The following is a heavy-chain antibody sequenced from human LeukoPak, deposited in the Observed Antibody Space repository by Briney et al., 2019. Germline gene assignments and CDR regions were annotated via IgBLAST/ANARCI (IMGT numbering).Heavy chain of an antibody. CDR1: GFTFSSYG. CDR2: ISGSGGST. Sequence: GGSLRLSCGASGFTFSSYGMSWVRQAPGKGLEWVSAISGSGGSTYYADSVKGRFTISRDNSKNTLYLQMNSLRAEDTAVYYCAKDAELRYFDWLSRHFDYWGQGTLVTVSS. CDR3: AKDAELRYFDWLSRHFDY. J-gene: IGHJ4*02. D-gene: IGHD3-9*01. V-gene: IGHV3-23*01.